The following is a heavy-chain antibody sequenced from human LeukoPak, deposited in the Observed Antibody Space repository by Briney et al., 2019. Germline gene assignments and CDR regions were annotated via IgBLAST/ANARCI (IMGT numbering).Heavy chain of an antibody. V-gene: IGHV1-69*04. CDR3: ARGWHGSGSFYEFGY. J-gene: IGHJ4*02. D-gene: IGHD3-10*01. Sequence: GASVKVSCKASGGTFSSYAISWMRQAPGQGLEWMGRIIPILGIANYAQKFQGRVTITADKSTSTAYMELSRLRSEDTAVYYCARGWHGSGSFYEFGYWGQGTLVTVSS. CDR1: GGTFSSYA. CDR2: IIPILGIA.